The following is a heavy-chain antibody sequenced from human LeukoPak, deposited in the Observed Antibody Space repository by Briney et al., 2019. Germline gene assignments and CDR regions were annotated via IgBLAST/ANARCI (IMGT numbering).Heavy chain of an antibody. CDR3: ARGYASSY. CDR2: ISSSGSTI. CDR1: GFSFSSYE. J-gene: IGHJ4*02. V-gene: IGHV3-48*03. Sequence: PGGSLRLSCTASGFSFSSYEMNWVRQAPGKGLEWVSYISSSGSTIYYADSVKGRFTISRDNAKNSLYLQMNSLRDEDTPVYYCARGYASSYWGQGTLVTVSS. D-gene: IGHD2-2*01.